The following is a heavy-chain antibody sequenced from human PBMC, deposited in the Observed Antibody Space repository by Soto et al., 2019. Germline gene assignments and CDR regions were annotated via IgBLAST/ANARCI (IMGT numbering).Heavy chain of an antibody. Sequence: GGSLRLSCAASGFTFSNNAMHWVRQAPGKGLEWVAFISYDGSKKYYAESVKGRFTVSRDNSKNTLYLQMNSLKTEDTAVYYCAPPPGGEFGYWGQGTLGTVSA. CDR2: ISYDGSKK. D-gene: IGHD3-10*01. J-gene: IGHJ4*02. V-gene: IGHV3-30*03. CDR1: GFTFSNNA. CDR3: APPPGGEFGY.